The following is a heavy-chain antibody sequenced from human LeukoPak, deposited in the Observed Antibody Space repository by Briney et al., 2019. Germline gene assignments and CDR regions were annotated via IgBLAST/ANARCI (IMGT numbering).Heavy chain of an antibody. CDR1: GFTFSSYR. CDR2: INQDGSEK. Sequence: GGSLRLSCAASGFTFSSYRMSWVRQAPGKGLEWVANINQDGSEKYYVDSVKGRFTISRDNAKNSLYLQLNSLRAEDTAVYYCARGRSYDFWSGYYYDWFDPWGQGTLVTVSS. V-gene: IGHV3-7*01. J-gene: IGHJ5*02. D-gene: IGHD3-3*01. CDR3: ARGRSYDFWSGYYYDWFDP.